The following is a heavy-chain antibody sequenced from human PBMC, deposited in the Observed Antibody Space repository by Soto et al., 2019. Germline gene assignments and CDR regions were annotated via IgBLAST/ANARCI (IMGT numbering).Heavy chain of an antibody. CDR1: EFTFSNYW. CDR3: FRASHSDY. CDR2: IDHDGPT. V-gene: IGHV3-74*01. Sequence: EVQLVESAGGLVQPGGSLRLSCAGSEFTFSNYWMHWVRQATGKWLEWVSRIDHDGPTAYADSVRGRFTITRENPENTRYPQMKSLRPGEMVVYYCFRASHSDYWRQGTLVTGSS. J-gene: IGHJ4*02.